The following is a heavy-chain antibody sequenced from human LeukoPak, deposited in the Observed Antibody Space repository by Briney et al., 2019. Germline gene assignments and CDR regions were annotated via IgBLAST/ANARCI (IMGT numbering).Heavy chain of an antibody. CDR1: GYTFTSYD. D-gene: IGHD3-16*01. Sequence: ASVKVSCKASGYTFTSYDINWVRQATGQGLEWMGWMNPNSGNTGYAQKFQGRVTITRNTSISTAYMELSSLRSEDTAVYYCARTKDYYDYVWGSNYYYYMDVWGKGTTVTVSS. J-gene: IGHJ6*03. CDR2: MNPNSGNT. CDR3: ARTKDYYDYVWGSNYYYYMDV. V-gene: IGHV1-8*03.